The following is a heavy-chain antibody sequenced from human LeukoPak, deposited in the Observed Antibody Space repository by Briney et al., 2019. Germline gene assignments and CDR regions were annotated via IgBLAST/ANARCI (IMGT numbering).Heavy chain of an antibody. CDR2: INHSGTT. V-gene: IGHV4-34*01. CDR1: GGSLSGYY. CDR3: ARGYPLT. J-gene: IGHJ4*02. D-gene: IGHD4/OR15-4a*01. Sequence: SETLSLTCAVYGGSLSGYYWSWIRQPPGKGLEWIGEINHSGTTNYNPSLKSRVTISVDTSKNQFSLKLSSVTAADTAVYYCARGYPLTWGQGTLVTVSS.